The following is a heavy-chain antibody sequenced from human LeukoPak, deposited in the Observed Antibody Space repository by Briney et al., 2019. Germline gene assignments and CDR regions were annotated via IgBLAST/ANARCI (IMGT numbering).Heavy chain of an antibody. CDR2: IYYSGST. V-gene: IGHV4-30-4*01. J-gene: IGHJ6*02. CDR3: ASAYSSSWTPPYYYYYYGMDV. CDR1: GGSISSGDYY. D-gene: IGHD6-13*01. Sequence: SETLSLTCTVSGGSISSGDYYWSWLRQPPGKGLEWIGYIYYSGSTYYNPSLKSRVTISVDTSKNQFSLKLSSVTAADTAVYYCASAYSSSWTPPYYYYYYGMDVWGQGTTVTVSS.